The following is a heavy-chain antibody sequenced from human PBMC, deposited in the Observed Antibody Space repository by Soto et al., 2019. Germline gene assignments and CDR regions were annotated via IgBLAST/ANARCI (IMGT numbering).Heavy chain of an antibody. CDR1: GFTFSGYD. V-gene: IGHV3-11*01. D-gene: IGHD1-26*01. Sequence: GGSXRLSCAASGFTFSGYDMTWVRQAPGSGLEWVSYISSSSGTISYANSVKGRFTISRENAQNSLYLKMTSLRDEDKAVYYCARGTYRRKDEFDHWGQGTLVTVSS. CDR3: ARGTYRRKDEFDH. CDR2: ISSSSGTI. J-gene: IGHJ4*02.